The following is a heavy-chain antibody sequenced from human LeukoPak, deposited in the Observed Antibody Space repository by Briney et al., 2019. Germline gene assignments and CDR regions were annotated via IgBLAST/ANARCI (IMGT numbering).Heavy chain of an antibody. CDR3: ARHNYDFDFDY. Sequence: ASVKVSCKASGYTFTDLYIHWVRQAPGQGLEWMGFLRTNTGGTSYAQKFQGRVTMTRDTSISTAYLELTCLTSDDTAVYFCARHNYDFDFDYWGQGTLVTVSA. D-gene: IGHD3-3*01. CDR2: LRTNTGGT. CDR1: GYTFTDLY. V-gene: IGHV1-2*02. J-gene: IGHJ4*02.